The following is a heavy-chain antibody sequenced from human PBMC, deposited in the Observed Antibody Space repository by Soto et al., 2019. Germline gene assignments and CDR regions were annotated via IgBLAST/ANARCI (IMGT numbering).Heavy chain of an antibody. J-gene: IGHJ4*02. CDR1: GFTFSSYA. Sequence: QVQLVESGGGVVQPGRSLRLSCAASGFTFSSYAMHWVRQAPGKGLEWVAVISYDGSNKYYADSVKGRFTISRDNSKNTLYLQMNSLRAEDTAVYYCARDHGGFLXNWNDGYFDYWGQGTLDTVSS. CDR3: ARDHGGFLXNWNDGYFDY. D-gene: IGHD1-1*01. CDR2: ISYDGSNK. V-gene: IGHV3-30-3*01.